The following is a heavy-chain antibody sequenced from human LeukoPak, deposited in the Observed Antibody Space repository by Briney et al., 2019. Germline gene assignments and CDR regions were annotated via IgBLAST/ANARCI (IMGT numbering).Heavy chain of an antibody. CDR1: GGTFSSYA. D-gene: IGHD5-18*01. V-gene: IGHV1-69*04. Sequence: GSSVKVSCKASGGTFSSYAISWVRQAPGQGLEWMGRIIPILGIANYAQRFQGRVTITADKSTSTAYMELSSLRSEDTAVYYCARAGYTAMEQVDYWGQGTLVTVSS. CDR3: ARAGYTAMEQVDY. CDR2: IIPILGIA. J-gene: IGHJ4*02.